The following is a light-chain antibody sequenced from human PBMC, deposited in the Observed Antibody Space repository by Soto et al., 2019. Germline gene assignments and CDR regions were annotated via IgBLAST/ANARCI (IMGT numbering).Light chain of an antibody. V-gene: IGKV3-15*01. J-gene: IGKJ4*01. Sequence: EKVMTQSPATLSMSPGERATLSCRASQYIRSSLAWYQQKPGQAPRLVIYGASTRATGVPARFSGSGSGTEFTLSISSLQSEDFAVYYCQQYNSWPLTFGGGTKVDTK. CDR2: GAS. CDR3: QQYNSWPLT. CDR1: QYIRSS.